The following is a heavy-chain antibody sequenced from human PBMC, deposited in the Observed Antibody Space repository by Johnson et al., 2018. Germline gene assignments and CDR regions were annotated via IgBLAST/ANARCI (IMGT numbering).Heavy chain of an antibody. D-gene: IGHD1-7*01. Sequence: VQLVQSGGGLVQPGRSLRLSCAASGFTFSSYAMSWVRQAPGTGLEWVSGISITGDRTYYADAVKGRFTVSRANTKTTLYRQMDSLRDEDTAVYYCVRRNGNYAFDFWGQGTLVTVSS. V-gene: IGHV3-23*04. CDR1: GFTFSSYA. CDR3: VRRNGNYAFDF. CDR2: ISITGDRT. J-gene: IGHJ4*02.